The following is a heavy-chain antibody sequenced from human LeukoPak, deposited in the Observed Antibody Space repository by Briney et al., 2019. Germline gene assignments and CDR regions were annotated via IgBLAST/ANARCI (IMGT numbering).Heavy chain of an antibody. CDR3: ARAKGSCFDY. J-gene: IGHJ4*02. Sequence: GGSLRLSCAASGFTFSSYSMNWVRQAPGKGLEWVSSISSSSSYMYYADSVKGRFTISRDNAKNSLYLQMNSLRAEDTAVYYCARAKGSCFDYWGQGTLVTVSS. CDR2: ISSSSSYM. V-gene: IGHV3-21*01. CDR1: GFTFSSYS.